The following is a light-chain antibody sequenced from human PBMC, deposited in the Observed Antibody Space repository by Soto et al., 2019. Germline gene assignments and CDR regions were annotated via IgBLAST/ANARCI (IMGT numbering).Light chain of an antibody. V-gene: IGLV2-8*01. CDR1: SSDVGSYNY. CDR2: EVT. CDR3: RSYAGSNNLPYV. J-gene: IGLJ1*01. Sequence: QSVLTQPPSASGSPGQSVTISCTGTSSDVGSYNYVSWYQQHPGRAPKLMIYEVTKRPSGVPDRFSGSKSGNTASLTVSGLQAADEADYYCRSYAGSNNLPYVFGTGTKVTVL.